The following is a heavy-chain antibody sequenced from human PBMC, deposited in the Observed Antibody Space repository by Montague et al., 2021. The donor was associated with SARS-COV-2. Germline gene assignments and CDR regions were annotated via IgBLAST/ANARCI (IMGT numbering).Heavy chain of an antibody. J-gene: IGHJ4*02. V-gene: IGHV4-31*11. CDR1: SGSISSGGYH. Sequence: TLSLTCAVSSGSISSGGYHWSWLRQLPGRPLGWVEYIYSRGKTWKTSPLSRGVTLAMDTSKRQLSLRLTFVTAADTAVYYCVRGPRLGEFSLVVDSWGQGTLVTVSS. D-gene: IGHD3-16*02. CDR3: VRGPRLGEFSLVVDS. CDR2: IYSRGKT.